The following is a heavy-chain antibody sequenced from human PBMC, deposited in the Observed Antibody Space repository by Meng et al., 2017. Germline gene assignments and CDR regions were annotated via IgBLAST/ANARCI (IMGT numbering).Heavy chain of an antibody. CDR3: ARDSRGELPTPLYYFDY. CDR1: GFTFSSYA. J-gene: IGHJ4*02. D-gene: IGHD1-26*01. CDR2: ISYDGSNK. Sequence: GSLRLSCAASGFTFSSYAMHWVRQAPGKGLEWVAVISYDGSNKYYADSVKGRFTISRDNSKNTLYLQMNSLRAEDTAVYYCARDSRGELPTPLYYFDYWGQGTLVTVSS. V-gene: IGHV3-30*01.